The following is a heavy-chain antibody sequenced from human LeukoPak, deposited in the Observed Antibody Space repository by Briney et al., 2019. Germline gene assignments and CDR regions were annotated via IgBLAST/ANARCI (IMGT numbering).Heavy chain of an antibody. CDR3: ARARDILTGYDYYYYMDV. V-gene: IGHV1-69*05. CDR2: ITPIFGTA. J-gene: IGHJ6*03. Sequence: SVKVSCKASGGTFSSYAISWVRQAPGQGLEWMGGITPIFGTANYAQKFQGRVTITTDESTSTAYMELSSLRSEDTAVYYCARARDILTGYDYYYYMDVWGKGTTVTVSS. CDR1: GGTFSSYA. D-gene: IGHD3-9*01.